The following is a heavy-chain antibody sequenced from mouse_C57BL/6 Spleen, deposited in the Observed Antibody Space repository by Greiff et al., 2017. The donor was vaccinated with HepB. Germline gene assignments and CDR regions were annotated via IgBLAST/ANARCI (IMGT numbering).Heavy chain of an antibody. CDR3: ERDRNYYGSSYKARHY. CDR2: INPSTGGT. CDR1: GYSFTGYY. Sequence: VQLQQSGPELVKPGASVKISCKASGYSFTGYYMNWVKQSPEKSLEWIGEINPSTGGTTYNQKFKAKATLTVDKSSSTADMQLKSLTSEDSAVYYCERDRNYYGSSYKARHYWGQGTTLTVSS. D-gene: IGHD1-1*01. J-gene: IGHJ2*01. V-gene: IGHV1-42*01.